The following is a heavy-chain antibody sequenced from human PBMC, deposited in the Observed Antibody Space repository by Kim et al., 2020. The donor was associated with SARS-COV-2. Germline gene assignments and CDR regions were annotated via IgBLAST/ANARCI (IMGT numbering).Heavy chain of an antibody. CDR3: ARDLSDYSSNWFDP. V-gene: IGHV1-2*02. Sequence: AQKLQGRVTMTRDTSISTAYMELSRLRSDDTAVYYCARDLSDYSSNWFDPWGQGTLVTVSS. D-gene: IGHD6-13*01. J-gene: IGHJ5*02.